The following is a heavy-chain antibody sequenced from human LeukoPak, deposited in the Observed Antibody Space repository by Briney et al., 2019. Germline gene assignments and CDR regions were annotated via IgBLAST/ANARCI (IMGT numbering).Heavy chain of an antibody. J-gene: IGHJ4*02. CDR3: AHRETFYCSGCSCYDY. CDR1: GFSLSTSGVG. V-gene: IGHV2-5*02. D-gene: IGHD2-15*01. Sequence: SGPTLVNPTQTLTLTCTFSGFSLSTSGVGVGWIRQPPGKALEWLALIYWDDDKRYSPSLKSRLTITKDTSKNQVVLTMTNMDPVDTATYYCAHRETFYCSGCSCYDYWGQGTLVTVSS. CDR2: IYWDDDK.